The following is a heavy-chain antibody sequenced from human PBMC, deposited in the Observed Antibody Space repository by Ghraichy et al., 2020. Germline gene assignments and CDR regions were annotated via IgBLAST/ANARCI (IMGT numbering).Heavy chain of an antibody. D-gene: IGHD3-10*02. CDR1: GFSLSTSAMG. CDR3: AHVETKMVGYNWFDP. V-gene: IGHV2-5*01. CDR2: IHWNGDK. J-gene: IGHJ5*02. Sequence: SGPTLVKPTQTLTLTCTFSGFSLSTSAMGVGWIRQPPGKALEWLALIHWNGDKRYSPSLKSRLSITRDTSKNQVVLTMTNMDPVDTATYYCAHVETKMVGYNWFDPWGQGTLVTVSS.